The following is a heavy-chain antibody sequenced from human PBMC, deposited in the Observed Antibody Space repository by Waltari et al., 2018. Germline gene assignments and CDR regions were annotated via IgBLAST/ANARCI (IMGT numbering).Heavy chain of an antibody. CDR3: ARRHPAPLRWLQSPVGY. D-gene: IGHD5-12*01. CDR1: GGIFSSYA. CDR2: ISPFFGTA. Sequence: QVQLVQSGAEVKKPGSSVKVSCKDSGGIFSSYAISWVRQAPGQGLEWMGGISPFFGTANYSQKLQGRDTITTNESTSTAYMELSSLRSEDTAVYYCARRHPAPLRWLQSPVGYWGQGTLVTVSS. V-gene: IGHV1-69*05. J-gene: IGHJ4*02.